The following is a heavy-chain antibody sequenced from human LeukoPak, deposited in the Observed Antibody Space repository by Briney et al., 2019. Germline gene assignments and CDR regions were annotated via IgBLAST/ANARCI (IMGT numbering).Heavy chain of an antibody. Sequence: ASVKVSCNASGYTFTGYYMHWVRQAPGQGLEWMGWINPNSGGTNYAQKVQGRVTMTRYTSISTAYMELSRLRSDDTAVYYCARDQYSSSGYYMDVWGKGTTVTVSS. J-gene: IGHJ6*03. D-gene: IGHD6-6*01. CDR3: ARDQYSSSGYYMDV. CDR1: GYTFTGYY. CDR2: INPNSGGT. V-gene: IGHV1-2*02.